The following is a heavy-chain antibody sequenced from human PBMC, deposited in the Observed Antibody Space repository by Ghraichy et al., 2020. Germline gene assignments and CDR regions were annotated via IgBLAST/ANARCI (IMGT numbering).Heavy chain of an antibody. D-gene: IGHD6-13*01. CDR3: ARGGTAGALDL. CDR2: IHGRGTT. Sequence: GGSLRLSCAASGFSVISNYMSWVRQAPGKGLEWVSLIHGRGTTSYIDSVKGRFTITRDNPVNAVYLQLQSLRAEDTAVYYCARGGTAGALDLWGQGTLVTVAS. V-gene: IGHV3-66*01. J-gene: IGHJ4*02. CDR1: GFSVISNY.